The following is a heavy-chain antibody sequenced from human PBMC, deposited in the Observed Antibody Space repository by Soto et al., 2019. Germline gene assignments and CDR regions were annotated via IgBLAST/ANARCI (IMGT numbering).Heavy chain of an antibody. D-gene: IGHD2-15*01. CDR2: IWCGGSNK. CDR1: GFTFSSYG. Sequence: QVQLVESGGGVVQPGRSLRLSCAASGFTFSSYGMHWVRQAPGKGLEWVAAIWCGGSNKYYADSVKGRFTISRDNSKDTLFPKINSLSAEDTAVYYRATDMRSKYCSAGSCLDAFDIWGQGTMVTVSS. J-gene: IGHJ3*02. V-gene: IGHV3-33*01. CDR3: ATDMRSKYCSAGSCLDAFDI.